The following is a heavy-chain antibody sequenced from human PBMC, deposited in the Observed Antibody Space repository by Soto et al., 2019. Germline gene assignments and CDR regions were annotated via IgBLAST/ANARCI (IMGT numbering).Heavy chain of an antibody. CDR2: INHSGST. Sequence: SETLSLTCAVYVGSCSGYYWSWIRQPPGKGLEWIGEINHSGSTNYNPSLKSRVTISVDTSKDQFSLKLSSVTAADTAVYYCASWYYYYGMDVWGQGTTVTVSS. CDR3: ASWYYYYGMDV. J-gene: IGHJ6*02. V-gene: IGHV4-34*01. CDR1: VGSCSGYY.